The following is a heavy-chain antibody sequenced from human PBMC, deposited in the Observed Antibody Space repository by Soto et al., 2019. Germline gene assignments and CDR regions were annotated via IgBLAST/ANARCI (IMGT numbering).Heavy chain of an antibody. J-gene: IGHJ4*02. Sequence: ASVKVSCKASGYTFTSYAMHWVRQAPGQRLEWMGWINAGNGNTKYSQKFQGRVTITRDTSASTAYMELSSLRSEDTAVYYCAREFVGCSGGSCYKRGKKFDYWGQGTLVTVSS. V-gene: IGHV1-3*01. CDR2: INAGNGNT. D-gene: IGHD2-15*01. CDR3: AREFVGCSGGSCYKRGKKFDY. CDR1: GYTFTSYA.